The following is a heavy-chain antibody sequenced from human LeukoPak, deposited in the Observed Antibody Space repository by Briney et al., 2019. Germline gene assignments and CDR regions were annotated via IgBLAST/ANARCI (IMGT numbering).Heavy chain of an antibody. CDR3: AKAQRTIRQYFYDGMDV. CDR2: VSGSGSST. J-gene: IGHJ6*02. Sequence: GGSLRLSCAASGXTFSSSAMSWVRQAPGKGLEWVSVVSGSGSSTYYADSVKGRFTISRDNSKNTLYLQMNSLRAEDTAVYFCAKAQRTIRQYFYDGMDVWGQGGTVTVSS. V-gene: IGHV3-23*01. CDR1: GXTFSSSA. D-gene: IGHD3-9*01.